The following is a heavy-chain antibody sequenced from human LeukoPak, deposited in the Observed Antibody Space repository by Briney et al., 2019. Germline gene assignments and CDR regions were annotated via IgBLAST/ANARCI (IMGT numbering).Heavy chain of an antibody. CDR3: ASDGYATGSLDV. CDR2: INQDGNYQ. J-gene: IGHJ6*02. D-gene: IGHD2-2*03. V-gene: IGHV3-7*01. CDR1: GFTLSGYW. Sequence: GGSLRLSCAASGFTLSGYWMNWVRQAPGKGLEWVGNINQDGNYQHYADSMKGRFTISRDNARNSLYLQMNSLRDEDTAVYYCASDGYATGSLDVWGQGTTVTVSS.